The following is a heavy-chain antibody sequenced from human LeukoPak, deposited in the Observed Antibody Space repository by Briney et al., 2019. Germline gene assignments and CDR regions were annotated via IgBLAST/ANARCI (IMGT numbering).Heavy chain of an antibody. V-gene: IGHV3-23*01. CDR2: ISNSDSST. J-gene: IGHJ4*02. CDR1: GFTFSSYE. CDR3: AKATGYLL. D-gene: IGHD1-14*01. Sequence: GGSLRLSCAASGFTFSSYEMNWVRQAPGKGLEWVSTISNSDSSTYYADLVKGRFTISRDNSENTLYLQMNSLRAEDTAVYYCAKATGYLLWGQGTLVTVSS.